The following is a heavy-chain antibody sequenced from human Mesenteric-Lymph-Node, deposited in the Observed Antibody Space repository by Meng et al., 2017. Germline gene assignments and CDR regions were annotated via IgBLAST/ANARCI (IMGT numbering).Heavy chain of an antibody. D-gene: IGHD5-18*01. CDR3: ARVEVDTAMDSYYYYYGMDV. CDR2: ISYDGSNK. CDR1: GFTFSDHV. Sequence: GESLKISCTASGFTFSDHVMHWVRQAPGKGLEWVAVISYDGSNKYYADSVKGRFTISRDNSKNTLYLQMNSLRAEDTAVYYCARVEVDTAMDSYYYYYGMDVWGQGTTVTVSS. J-gene: IGHJ6*02. V-gene: IGHV3-30*01.